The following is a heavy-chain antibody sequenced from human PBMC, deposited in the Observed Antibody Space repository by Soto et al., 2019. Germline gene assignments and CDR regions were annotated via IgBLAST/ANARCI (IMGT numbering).Heavy chain of an antibody. Sequence: SDNLSLTCTVSGGSMSPYYWSWIRQPPGKGLEWIGYMYYSGSSNYSPSLKSRVTMSVDTSKNQLSLKLTSVTAADTAVYYCAIGYYDSSGYDSDYLGHGRPVT. V-gene: IGHV4-59*01. CDR1: GGSMSPYY. CDR3: AIGYYDSSGYDSDY. CDR2: MYYSGSS. D-gene: IGHD3-22*01. J-gene: IGHJ4*01.